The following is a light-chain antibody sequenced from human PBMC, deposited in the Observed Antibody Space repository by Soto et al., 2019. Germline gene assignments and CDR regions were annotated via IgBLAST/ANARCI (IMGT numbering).Light chain of an antibody. CDR3: CSSAGTYSYV. Sequence: QSALTQPRSVSGSPGQSVTISCTGTGSDVGAYNYVSWYQQHPGKAPKFMIYDVSKRPSGVPDRFSGSKSGNTASLTISGLQAEDEADYYCCSSAGTYSYVFGTGTKVTVL. CDR1: GSDVGAYNY. J-gene: IGLJ1*01. CDR2: DVS. V-gene: IGLV2-11*01.